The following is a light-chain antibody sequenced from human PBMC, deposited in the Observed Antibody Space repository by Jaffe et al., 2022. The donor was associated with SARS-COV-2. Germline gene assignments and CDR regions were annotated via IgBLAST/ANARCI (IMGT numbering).Light chain of an antibody. V-gene: IGKV1-9*01. CDR1: QDTSSH. J-gene: IGKJ4*01. Sequence: DIQLTQSPSLLSASVGDRVTITCRASQDTSSHLAWYQQKPGQAPKLLIFAASTLQSGVPSRFSGSGSGTEFTLTISSLQPEDFATYYCQQLNSYPRTFGGGTKVEI. CDR2: AAS. CDR3: QQLNSYPRT.